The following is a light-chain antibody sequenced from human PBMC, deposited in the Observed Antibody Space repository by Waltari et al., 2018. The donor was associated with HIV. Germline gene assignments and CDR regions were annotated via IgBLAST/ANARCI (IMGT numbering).Light chain of an antibody. V-gene: IGLV2-14*01. J-gene: IGLJ2*01. Sequence: QSALTQPASVSGSPGQSITISRAGSSSDVGGYNFVSWYQQHPGKAPKLMVYEVSNRPSGVSNRFSGSKSGNTAFLTISGLQAEDEAVYYCSSYTTTSNVELFGGGTKLTVL. CDR1: SSDVGGYNF. CDR2: EVS. CDR3: SSYTTTSNVEL.